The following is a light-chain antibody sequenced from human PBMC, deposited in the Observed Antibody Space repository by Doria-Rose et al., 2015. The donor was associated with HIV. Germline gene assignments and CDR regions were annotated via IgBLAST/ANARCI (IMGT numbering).Light chain of an antibody. J-gene: IGKJ3*01. V-gene: IGKV4-1*01. CDR1: QSLLYTSQKY. Sequence: DIRVTQSPESLGMSLGERATLNCKSNQSLLYTSQKYLAWYQQKPGQPPKLLIYWASTRQSGVPARFSGSGSGTDFTLTISSLEAEDVAVYYCQQYYDTPSFGPGTTVDIK. CDR2: WAS. CDR3: QQYYDTPS.